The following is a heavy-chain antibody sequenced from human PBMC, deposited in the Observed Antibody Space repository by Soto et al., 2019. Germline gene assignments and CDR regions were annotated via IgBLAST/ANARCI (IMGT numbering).Heavy chain of an antibody. CDR3: VKGGWLDF. CDR2: ISDDGSRT. J-gene: IGHJ5*01. D-gene: IGHD3-16*01. CDR1: RFPFSTFE. V-gene: IGHV3-23*01. Sequence: EVQLLESGGGLVQPGGSLRLSCAASRFPFSTFEMSWVRQAPGRGLEWVSFISDDGSRTYYADAVKGRFTISRDNSKHTLYLQMNSMTAEDTAVYACVKGGWLDFWGQGSPVTVSS.